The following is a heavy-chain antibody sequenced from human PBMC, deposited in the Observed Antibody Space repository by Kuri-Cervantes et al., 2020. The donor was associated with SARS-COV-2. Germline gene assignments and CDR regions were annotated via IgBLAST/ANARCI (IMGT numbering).Heavy chain of an antibody. CDR2: ISSSSSYI. D-gene: IGHD5-18*01. V-gene: IGHV3-21*01. Sequence: GESLKISCAASGFTFSSYSMNWVRQAPGKGLEWVSSISSSSSYIYYADSVKGRFTISRDSAKNSLYLQMNSLRAEDTAVYYCARERYSYGLAWEPFDYWGQGTLVTVSS. CDR3: ARERYSYGLAWEPFDY. J-gene: IGHJ4*02. CDR1: GFTFSSYS.